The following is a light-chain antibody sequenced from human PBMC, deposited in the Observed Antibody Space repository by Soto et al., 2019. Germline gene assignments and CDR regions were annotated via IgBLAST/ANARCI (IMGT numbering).Light chain of an antibody. CDR2: EVN. CDR1: SSDVADYQY. J-gene: IGLJ1*01. Sequence: QSALTQPPSASGSPGQSVTISCTGTSSDVADYQYVSWYQQHPGKAPKLMIYEVNKRPSGIPDRFSGSKSGSTASLTVSGLQPEDEADYYCSSYAGSSTDVFGTGTKVTVL. CDR3: SSYAGSSTDV. V-gene: IGLV2-8*01.